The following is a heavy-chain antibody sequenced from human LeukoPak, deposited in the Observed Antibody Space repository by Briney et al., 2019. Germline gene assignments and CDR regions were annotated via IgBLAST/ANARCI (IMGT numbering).Heavy chain of an antibody. CDR3: ARDKIAAAGPLSYFDY. CDR1: GYTFTSYG. J-gene: IGHJ4*02. CDR2: ISAYNGNT. V-gene: IGHV1-18*01. D-gene: IGHD6-13*01. Sequence: GASVKVSCKASGYTFTSYGISWVRQAPGQGLEWMGWISAYNGNTNYAQKLQGRVTITADESTSTAYMELSSLRSEDTAVYYCARDKIAAAGPLSYFDYWGQGTLVTVSS.